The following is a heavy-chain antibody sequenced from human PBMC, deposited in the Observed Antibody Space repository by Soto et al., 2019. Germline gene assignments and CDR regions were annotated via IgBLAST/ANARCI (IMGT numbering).Heavy chain of an antibody. Sequence: WSLILSCAASGFTFSSYAMSWVRQAPGKGLEWVSVISGGGGSTYYTDSVKGRFTISRDNSNNTLYLHMNSLRADDTAVYYCAKRRFSHASWSFDAWGQGTLVTVSS. CDR1: GFTFSSYA. CDR3: AKRRFSHASWSFDA. V-gene: IGHV3-23*01. CDR2: ISGGGGST. D-gene: IGHD3-3*01. J-gene: IGHJ4*02.